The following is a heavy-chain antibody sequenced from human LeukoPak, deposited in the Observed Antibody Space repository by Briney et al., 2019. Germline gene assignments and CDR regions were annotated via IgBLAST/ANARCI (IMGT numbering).Heavy chain of an antibody. CDR1: GFTFSSYE. D-gene: IGHD3-22*01. CDR3: ARDPDYYDSSGYLDY. Sequence: GGSLRLSCSASGFTFSSYEMNWVRQAPGKGLEWVSSISSRAATIYYADSVKGRFTISRDNAKNSLYLQMNSLRAEDTAVYYCARDPDYYDSSGYLDYWGQGTLVTVSS. J-gene: IGHJ4*02. CDR2: ISSRAATI. V-gene: IGHV3-48*03.